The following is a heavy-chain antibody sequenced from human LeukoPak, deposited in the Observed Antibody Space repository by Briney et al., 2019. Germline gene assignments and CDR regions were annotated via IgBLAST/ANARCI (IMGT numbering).Heavy chain of an antibody. V-gene: IGHV4-34*01. Sequence: SETLSLTCAVYGGSFSGDYWSWRRQTPGKGGEWGGEINDSGRTNYNTSLKRRVSITVEKTKKKFSLKRSSRATADTAVYYCARGSQAYDFWSGYPNWFDPWGQGTLVTVSS. D-gene: IGHD3-3*01. J-gene: IGHJ5*02. CDR1: GGSFSGDY. CDR2: INDSGRT. CDR3: ARGSQAYDFWSGYPNWFDP.